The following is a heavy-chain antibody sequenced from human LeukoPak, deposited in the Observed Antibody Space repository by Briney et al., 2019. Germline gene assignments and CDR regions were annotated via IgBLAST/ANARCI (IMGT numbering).Heavy chain of an antibody. CDR2: ISSSSSTI. CDR1: GFTFSSYS. Sequence: GGPLRLSCAASGFTFSSYSMNWVRQAPGKGLEWVSYISSSSSTIYYADSAKGRFTISRDNAKNSLYLQMNSLRAEDTAVYYCAREGDSIVVVVAAYDYWGQGTLVTVSS. V-gene: IGHV3-48*04. CDR3: AREGDSIVVVVAAYDY. D-gene: IGHD2-15*01. J-gene: IGHJ4*02.